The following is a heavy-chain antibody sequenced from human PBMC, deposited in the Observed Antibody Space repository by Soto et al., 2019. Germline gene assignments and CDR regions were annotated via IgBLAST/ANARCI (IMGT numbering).Heavy chain of an antibody. D-gene: IGHD3-22*01. J-gene: IGHJ4*02. CDR3: AKGDYYYDSSGFDY. CDR2: ISGSGGST. V-gene: IGHV3-23*01. CDR1: GFTFSSYA. Sequence: GGSLRLSCAASGFTFSSYAMSWVRQAPGKGLEWVSAISGSGGSTYYADSVKGRFTISRDNSKNTLYLQMNSLIAEDTAVYYCAKGDYYYDSSGFDYWGQGTLVTVSS.